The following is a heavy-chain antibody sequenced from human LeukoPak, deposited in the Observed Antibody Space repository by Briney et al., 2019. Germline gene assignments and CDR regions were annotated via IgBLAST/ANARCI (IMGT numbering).Heavy chain of an antibody. J-gene: IGHJ4*02. CDR1: GGSVNTYY. Sequence: SETLSLTCSVSGGSVNTYYWSWIRQSAGKGLEWIGRISIAEGTNYNPSLKSRVSMSVDASKNQVSLKLGSVTAADAAVYYCARLRRDINDWYADDCWGQGTLVTVSS. CDR2: ISIAEGT. V-gene: IGHV4-4*07. CDR3: ARLRRDINDWYADDC. D-gene: IGHD6-19*01.